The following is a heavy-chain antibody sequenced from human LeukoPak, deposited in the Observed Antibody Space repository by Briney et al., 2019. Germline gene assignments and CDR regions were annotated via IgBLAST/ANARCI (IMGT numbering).Heavy chain of an antibody. CDR1: GGSFSGHY. Sequence: PSETLSLTCAVYGGSFSGHYWSWIRQPPGKGLEWIGEINHSGSTNYNPSLKSRVTISVDTSKNQFSLKLSSVTAADTAVYYCARGVLYDYIWGSYRQGLDYCGQGTLVTVSS. CDR3: ARGVLYDYIWGSYRQGLDY. J-gene: IGHJ4*02. D-gene: IGHD3-16*02. CDR2: INHSGST. V-gene: IGHV4-34*01.